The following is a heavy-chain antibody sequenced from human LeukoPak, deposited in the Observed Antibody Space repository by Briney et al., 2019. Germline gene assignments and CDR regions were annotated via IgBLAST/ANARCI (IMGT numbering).Heavy chain of an antibody. J-gene: IGHJ4*02. V-gene: IGHV3-53*01. CDR3: AKDSDHEIPSYFDY. D-gene: IGHD1-14*01. CDR2: IYSGGNT. CDR1: GFTVSSNY. Sequence: PGGSLRLSCAASGFTVSSNYMSWVRQAPGKGLEWVSVIYSGGNTYYADSVKGRFTISRDNSKNTLYLQMNSLRAEDTAVYYCAKDSDHEIPSYFDYWGQGTLVTVSS.